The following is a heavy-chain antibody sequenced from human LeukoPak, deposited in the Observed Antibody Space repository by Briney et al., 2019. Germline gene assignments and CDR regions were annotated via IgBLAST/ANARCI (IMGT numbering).Heavy chain of an antibody. CDR3: ARVPYSALGYYFDY. Sequence: SETLSLTCTVSGGSISSYYWSWIRQPPGKGLEWIGYIYYSGSTNYNPSLKSRVTISVDTSKNQFSLKLSSVTAADTAVYYCARVPYSALGYYFDYWGQGTLVTVSS. CDR2: IYYSGST. D-gene: IGHD2-2*03. J-gene: IGHJ4*02. CDR1: GGSISSYY. V-gene: IGHV4-59*01.